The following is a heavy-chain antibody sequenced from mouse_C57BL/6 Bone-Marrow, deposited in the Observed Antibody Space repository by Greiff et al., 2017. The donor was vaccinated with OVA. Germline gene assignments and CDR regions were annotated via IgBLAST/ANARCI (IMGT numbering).Heavy chain of an antibody. V-gene: IGHV1-64*01. D-gene: IGHD2-1*01. Sequence: VQLQQPGAELVKPGASVKLSCKASGYTFTSYWMHWVKQRPGQGLEWIGMIHPNSGSTNYNEKFKSKATLTVDKSSSTAYMQLSSLTSEDSAVYYCAREVYYRNPYAMDYWGQGTSVTVSS. CDR1: GYTFTSYW. CDR2: IHPNSGST. J-gene: IGHJ4*01. CDR3: AREVYYRNPYAMDY.